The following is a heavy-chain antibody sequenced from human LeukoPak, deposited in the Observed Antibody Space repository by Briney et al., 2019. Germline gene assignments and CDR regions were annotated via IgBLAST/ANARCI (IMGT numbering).Heavy chain of an antibody. CDR2: ISGYNGNT. J-gene: IGHJ4*02. D-gene: IGHD4-17*01. V-gene: IGHV1-18*01. CDR3: ARDLNTDYGDYDGSY. Sequence: ASVKVSCKASGYXFTRYGINWVRQAPGQGLEWMGWISGYNGNTKYAQNLQGRVTMTTDTSTSTAYMELRSLRSDDTAVYYCARDLNTDYGDYDGSYWGQGTLVTVSS. CDR1: GYXFTRYG.